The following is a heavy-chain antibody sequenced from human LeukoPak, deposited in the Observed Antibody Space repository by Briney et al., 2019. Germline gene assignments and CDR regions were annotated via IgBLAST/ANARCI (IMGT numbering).Heavy chain of an antibody. CDR2: IVVGSGNT. V-gene: IGHV1-58*02. Sequence: PVQVSCRACGFIFTTSAMQWVRQARGQRLECNGWIVVGSGNTNYAQNFQERVTITRAMSTSTAYMELSSLRSEDTAVYYGAAATRRSGWYGRNDYWGQETLVTVSS. CDR3: AAATRRSGWYGRNDY. D-gene: IGHD6-19*01. J-gene: IGHJ4*02. CDR1: GFIFTTSA.